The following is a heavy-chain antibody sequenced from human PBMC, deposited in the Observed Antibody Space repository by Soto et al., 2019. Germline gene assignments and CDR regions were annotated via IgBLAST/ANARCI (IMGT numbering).Heavy chain of an antibody. CDR1: GGSISSGDYY. J-gene: IGHJ5*02. V-gene: IGHV4-30-4*01. Sequence: QVQLQESGPGLVKPSQTLSLTCTVSGGSISSGDYYWSWIRQPPGKGLEWIGYIYYSGSTYYNPSLRSRVTISVDTSKNQFSLNRSSVTAADTAVYYCARERPDGCKLDPWGQGTLVTVSS. CDR3: ARERPDGCKLDP. CDR2: IYYSGST. D-gene: IGHD6-19*01.